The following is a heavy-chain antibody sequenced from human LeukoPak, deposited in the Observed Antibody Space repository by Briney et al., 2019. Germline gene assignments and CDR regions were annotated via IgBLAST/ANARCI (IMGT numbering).Heavy chain of an antibody. D-gene: IGHD3-22*01. Sequence: GGSLRLSCAASGFTFSSYGLHWVRQAPGKGLEWVAFIRYDGSNKYYADSVKGRVTISRDNSKNTLYLQMDSLRAEDTAAYYCAKDSTHYRVWDDYDSAGLTYWGQGTLVTVSS. CDR2: IRYDGSNK. J-gene: IGHJ4*02. CDR3: AKDSTHYRVWDDYDSAGLTY. V-gene: IGHV3-30*02. CDR1: GFTFSSYG.